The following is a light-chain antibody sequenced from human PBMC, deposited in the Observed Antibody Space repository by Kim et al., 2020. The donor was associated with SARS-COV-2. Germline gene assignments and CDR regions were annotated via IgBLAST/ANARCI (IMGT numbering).Light chain of an antibody. CDR2: GAS. CDR3: QQYNNRPPT. V-gene: IGKV3-15*01. J-gene: IGKJ4*01. CDR1: QSVSSN. Sequence: EIVMTQSPATVSVSPGGRATLSCRASQSVSSNLAWYQQKPGQAPRLVIHGASSRATGIPARFSGSGSGTEFTLTISSLQSEDFAVYYCQQYNNRPPTFGGGTKVDIK.